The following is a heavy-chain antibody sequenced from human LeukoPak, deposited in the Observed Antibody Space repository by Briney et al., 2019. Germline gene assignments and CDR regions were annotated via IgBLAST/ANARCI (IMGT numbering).Heavy chain of an antibody. D-gene: IGHD6-13*01. CDR2: ISYDGSNK. CDR1: GFTFSSYA. V-gene: IGHV3-30-3*01. J-gene: IGHJ4*02. Sequence: GGSLRLSCAASGFTFSSYAMHWVRQAPGKGLEWVAVISYDGSNKYYADSVKGRFTISRDNSKNTLYLQMNSLRAEDTAVYYCARGETPSSGWYYFDYWGQGTLVTVSS. CDR3: ARGETPSSGWYYFDY.